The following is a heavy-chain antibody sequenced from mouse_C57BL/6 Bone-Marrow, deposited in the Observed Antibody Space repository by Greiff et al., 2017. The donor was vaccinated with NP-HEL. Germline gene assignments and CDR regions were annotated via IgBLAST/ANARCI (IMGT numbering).Heavy chain of an antibody. CDR3: GGYGYDGFAD. Sequence: ESGPGLVKPSQSLSLTCSVTGYSITSGYYWNLIRQFPGNKLEWMGYISYDGSNNYNPSLKNRISITRDTSKNQFFLKLNSVTTEDTATYYCGGYGYDGFADWGQGTLVTVSA. D-gene: IGHD2-2*01. J-gene: IGHJ3*01. V-gene: IGHV3-6*01. CDR1: GYSITSGYY. CDR2: ISYDGSN.